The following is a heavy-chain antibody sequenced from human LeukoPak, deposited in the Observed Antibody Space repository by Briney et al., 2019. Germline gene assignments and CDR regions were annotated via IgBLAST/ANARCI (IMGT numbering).Heavy chain of an antibody. CDR2: ISISGGST. CDR1: GFTFDTNA. D-gene: IGHD1-26*01. Sequence: GGSLRLSCAASGFTFDTNAMSWVRQAPGKGLEWVSVISISGGSTYYADSVKGRFTISRDNSQSTLYLQMKSLRAEDTAVYYCAKRSVSGTYFFDYWGQGTLVTVSS. J-gene: IGHJ4*02. V-gene: IGHV3-23*01. CDR3: AKRSVSGTYFFDY.